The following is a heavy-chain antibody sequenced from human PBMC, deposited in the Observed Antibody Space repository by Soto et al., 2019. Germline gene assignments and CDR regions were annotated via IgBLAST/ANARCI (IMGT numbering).Heavy chain of an antibody. Sequence: EVQLVESGGGLVQPGGSLRLSCAASGFTFSSYWMHWVRQAPGKGLVWVSRINSDGSSTSYADSVKGRFTISRDNAKNTLYLQMNSLRAEDTAVYYCARGRRRTALVNWFDPWGQGTLVTVSS. J-gene: IGHJ5*02. CDR3: ARGRRRTALVNWFDP. D-gene: IGHD6-6*01. CDR1: GFTFSSYW. V-gene: IGHV3-74*01. CDR2: INSDGSST.